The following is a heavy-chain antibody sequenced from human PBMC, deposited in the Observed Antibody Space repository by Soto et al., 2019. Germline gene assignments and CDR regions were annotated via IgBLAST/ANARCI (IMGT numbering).Heavy chain of an antibody. CDR3: ARDSSYYDSSGYYHYYFDY. J-gene: IGHJ4*02. V-gene: IGHV1-69*04. D-gene: IGHD3-22*01. CDR1: GGTFSNYT. Sequence: GASVKVSCKASGGTFSNYTISWVRQAPGQGLEWMGRIIPILGIANYAQKFQGRVTITADKSTSTAYMELSSLRSEDTAVYYCARDSSYYDSSGYYHYYFDYWGQGTLVTVSS. CDR2: IIPILGIA.